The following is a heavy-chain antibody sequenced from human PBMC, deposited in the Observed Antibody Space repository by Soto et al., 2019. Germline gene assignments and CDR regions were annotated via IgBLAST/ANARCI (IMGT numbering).Heavy chain of an antibody. V-gene: IGHV1-46*01. CDR3: ARDSNYSNYVPSLPSFDY. CDR2: INPSGGST. D-gene: IGHD4-4*01. CDR1: GYTFTSYY. Sequence: GASVKVSCKASGYTFTSYYMHWVRQAPGQGLEWMGIINPSGGSTSYAQKFQGRVTMTRDTSTSTVYMELSSLRSEDTAVYYCARDSNYSNYVPSLPSFDYWGQGTLVTVSS. J-gene: IGHJ4*02.